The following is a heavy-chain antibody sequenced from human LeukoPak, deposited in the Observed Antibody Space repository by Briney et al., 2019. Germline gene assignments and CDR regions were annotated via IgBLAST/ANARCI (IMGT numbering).Heavy chain of an antibody. D-gene: IGHD1-26*01. Sequence: GESLKTSCKGSGYSFTSYWIGWVRQMPGKGLEWMWIIYPGDSDTRYSPSFQGQVTISADKSNSTAYLQWSSLKASDTAMYYCARLGSPGAYYYYGMDVWGQGTTVTVSS. CDR3: ARLGSPGAYYYYGMDV. V-gene: IGHV5-51*01. CDR2: IYPGDSDT. CDR1: GYSFTSYW. J-gene: IGHJ6*02.